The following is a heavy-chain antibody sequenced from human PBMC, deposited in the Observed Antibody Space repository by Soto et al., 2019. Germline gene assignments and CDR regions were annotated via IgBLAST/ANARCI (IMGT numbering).Heavy chain of an antibody. V-gene: IGHV4-31*01. D-gene: IGHD3-22*01. Sequence: QVQLQESGPGLVKPSQTLSLTCTVSGGSFSSGGYYWSWIRQHPGRGLEWIGNIYYSGSTYYNPSLKSLVTISVDTSKNQFSLKLSSVTAADTAVYYCARVLKGYYDSSTLRWFDPWGQGTLVTVSS. CDR2: IYYSGST. J-gene: IGHJ5*02. CDR1: GGSFSSGGYY. CDR3: ARVLKGYYDSSTLRWFDP.